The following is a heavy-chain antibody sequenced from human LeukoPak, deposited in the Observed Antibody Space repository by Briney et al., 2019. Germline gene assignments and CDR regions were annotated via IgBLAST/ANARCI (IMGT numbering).Heavy chain of an antibody. CDR1: GGSFSGYY. CDR3: TGVNPHGFSDY. D-gene: IGHD1-14*01. J-gene: IGHJ4*02. CDR2: INHSGST. Sequence: PSETLSLTCAVYGGSFSGYYWSWIRQPPGKGLEWIGEINHSGSTNYNPSLKSRVTISVDTSKNQFSLRLTSMTAADTAVYYCTGVNPHGFSDYWGQGTLVTVSS. V-gene: IGHV4-34*01.